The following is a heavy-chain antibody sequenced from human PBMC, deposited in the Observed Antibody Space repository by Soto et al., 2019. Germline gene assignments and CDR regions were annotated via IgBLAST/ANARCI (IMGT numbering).Heavy chain of an antibody. V-gene: IGHV4-30-2*01. CDR2: IYHSGNT. Sequence: QLQLQESGSGLVKPSQTLSLTCAVSGGSISSGGYSWTWIRQPPGKGLEWIGYIYHSGNTYYNPSLRRRVTISGDRSKNQFTLNLSSATAADAAVYYSASNVAAADALDVWGQGTMVTVSS. D-gene: IGHD2-15*01. J-gene: IGHJ3*01. CDR1: GGSISSGGYS. CDR3: ASNVAAADALDV.